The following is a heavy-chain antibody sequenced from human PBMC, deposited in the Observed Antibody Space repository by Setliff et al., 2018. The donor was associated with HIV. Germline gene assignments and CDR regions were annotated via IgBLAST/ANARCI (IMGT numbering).Heavy chain of an antibody. CDR1: GYTLAALS. CDR2: FDPEDGER. D-gene: IGHD3-16*02. J-gene: IGHJ4*02. CDR3: ATDPGRRITFGGVIVNPDY. Sequence: ASVTVSCKEFGYTLAALSIHWVRQAPGKGLEWMGGFDPEDGERINAEKFQGRVTMTADTSTDTAYMALSSLTSEDTAVYYCATDPGRRITFGGVIVNPDYWGQGTLVTVSS. V-gene: IGHV1-24*01.